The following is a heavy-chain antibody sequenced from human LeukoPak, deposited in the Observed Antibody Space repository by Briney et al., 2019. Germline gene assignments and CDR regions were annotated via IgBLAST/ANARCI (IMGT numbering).Heavy chain of an antibody. Sequence: SQTLSLTCAVSGGSISSGGYSWSWIRQPPGKGLEWIGYIYHSGSTYYNPSLKSRVTISVDRSKNQFSLKLGSVTAADTAVYYCARDSGNYYDSSGYPEIWGQGTLVTVSS. CDR2: IYHSGST. CDR1: GGSISSGGYS. J-gene: IGHJ4*02. V-gene: IGHV4-30-2*01. D-gene: IGHD3-22*01. CDR3: ARDSGNYYDSSGYPEI.